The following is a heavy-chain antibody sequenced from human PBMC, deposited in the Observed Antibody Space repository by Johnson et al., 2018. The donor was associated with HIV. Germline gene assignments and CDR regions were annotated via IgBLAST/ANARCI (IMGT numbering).Heavy chain of an antibody. CDR1: GFTFDDYA. D-gene: IGHD3-16*01. CDR3: AKAYYHDQWGAFDI. CDR2: ISWNSGSI. Sequence: VQLVESGGGLVQPGRSLRLSCAASGFTFDDYAMHWVRQAPGKGLEWVSGISWNSGSIGYADSVKGRFTISRDNAKNSLYLQMNSLRAEDTALYYCAKAYYHDQWGAFDIWGQGTMVTVSS. J-gene: IGHJ3*02. V-gene: IGHV3-9*01.